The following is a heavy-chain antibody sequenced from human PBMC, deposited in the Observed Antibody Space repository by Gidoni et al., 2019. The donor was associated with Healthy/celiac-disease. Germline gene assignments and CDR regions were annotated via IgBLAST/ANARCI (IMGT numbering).Heavy chain of an antibody. CDR3: ARMDSSDYYSYYYYGMDV. J-gene: IGHJ6*02. D-gene: IGHD3-22*01. CDR2: IWYDGSNK. V-gene: IGHV3-33*01. CDR1: GFTFSSYG. Sequence: QVQLVESGGGVVQPVRSLRLSCAASGFTFSSYGIHWVRQAPGKGLEWVAVIWYDGSNKYYADSVKGRFTISRDNSKNTLYLQMNSLRAEDTAVYYCARMDSSDYYSYYYYGMDVWGQGTTVTVSS.